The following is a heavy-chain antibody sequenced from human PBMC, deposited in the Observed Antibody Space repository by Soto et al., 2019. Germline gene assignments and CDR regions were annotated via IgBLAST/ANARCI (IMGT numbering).Heavy chain of an antibody. CDR2: FDPEDGET. J-gene: IGHJ3*02. CDR1: GYTFTELS. V-gene: IGHV1-24*01. CDR3: ATGMIVVALLAFDI. D-gene: IGHD3-22*01. Sequence: GASVKVSCKVSGYTFTELSMHWVRQAPGKGLEWMGGFDPEDGETIYAQKFQGRVTMTEDTSTDTAYMELSSLRSEDTAVYYCATGMIVVALLAFDIWGKGTMLTVSS.